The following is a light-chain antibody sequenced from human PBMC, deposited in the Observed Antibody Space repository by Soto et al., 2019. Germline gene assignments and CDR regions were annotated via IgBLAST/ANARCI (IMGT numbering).Light chain of an antibody. J-gene: IGKJ2*01. V-gene: IGKV1-5*03. Sequence: DIQMTQSPSTLPASVGNRVTITCRASQSIGSWLAWYQHKPGKAPKVLIYEASTLESGVPSRFSGSGSGTEFSLTISSLQPDDFATYYCQQYSSYSQYTFGQGTKLEIK. CDR2: EAS. CDR3: QQYSSYSQYT. CDR1: QSIGSW.